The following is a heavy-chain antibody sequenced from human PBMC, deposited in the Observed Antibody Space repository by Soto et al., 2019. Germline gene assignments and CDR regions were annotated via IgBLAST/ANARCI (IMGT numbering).Heavy chain of an antibody. CDR2: IIPIFGTP. CDR3: ALSSTSDY. J-gene: IGHJ4*02. Sequence: QVQLVQSGAEVKKPGSSVKVSCKPSGVTFSTYVINWVRQAPGQGLEWMGCIIPIFGTPNYAQKFQDRVTITADESTSTAYMELSSLRSEDTAVYYCALSSTSDYWGQGTLVTVSP. V-gene: IGHV1-69*01. CDR1: GVTFSTYV. D-gene: IGHD6-13*01.